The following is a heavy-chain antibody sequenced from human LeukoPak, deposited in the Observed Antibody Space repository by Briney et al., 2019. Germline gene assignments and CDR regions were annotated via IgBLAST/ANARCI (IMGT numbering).Heavy chain of an antibody. V-gene: IGHV4-59*01. D-gene: IGHD6-13*01. J-gene: IGHJ4*02. Sequence: PSETLSLTCTVSGGSISSYYWSWIRQPPGKGLEWIGYIYYSGSTNYNPSLKSRVTISVDTSKNQFSLKLSSVTAADTAVYYCARSLLAAAGSDFDYWGQGTLVTVSS. CDR3: ARSLLAAAGSDFDY. CDR1: GGSISSYY. CDR2: IYYSGST.